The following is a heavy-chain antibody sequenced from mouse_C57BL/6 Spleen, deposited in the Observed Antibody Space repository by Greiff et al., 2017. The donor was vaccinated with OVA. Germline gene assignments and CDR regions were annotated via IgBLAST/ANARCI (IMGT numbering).Heavy chain of an antibody. CDR3: ARDGAMDY. CDR2: LNPSNGGT. V-gene: IGHV1-53*01. J-gene: IGHJ4*01. Sequence: VQLQQPGTELVKPGASVKLSCKASGYTFTSYWMHWVKQRPGQGLEWIGNLNPSNGGTNSNEKFKSKATLTVDKSSSTAYMQLSSLTSEDSAVYYCARDGAMDYWGQGTSVTVSS. CDR1: GYTFTSYW.